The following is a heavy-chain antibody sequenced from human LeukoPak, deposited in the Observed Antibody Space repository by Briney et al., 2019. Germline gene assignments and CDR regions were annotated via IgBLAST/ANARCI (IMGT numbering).Heavy chain of an antibody. J-gene: IGHJ4*02. CDR2: ISSSGEST. V-gene: IGHV3-23*01. D-gene: IGHD6-25*01. CDR1: GFTVSSNS. CDR3: TKRPFSGYFGY. Sequence: GGSLRLSCTVSGFTVSSNSMSWVRQAPGKGLEWVAAISSSGESTYYADSVKGRFTISRDTSKNMLYLQMTSLRAEDTAVYYCTKRPFSGYFGYWGQGTLVTVSS.